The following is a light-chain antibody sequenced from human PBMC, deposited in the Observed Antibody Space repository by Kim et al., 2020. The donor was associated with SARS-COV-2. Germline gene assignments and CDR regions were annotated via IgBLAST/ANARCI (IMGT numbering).Light chain of an antibody. V-gene: IGKV1D-13*01. CDR2: YAS. Sequence: SASVGARFPTPSRASQGISSALAWYQQKPGKAPKLLIYYASSLESGVPSRFSGSGSGTDFTLTISSLQPEDFATYYCQQFNNYPVLGGGTKVDIK. CDR1: QGISSA. CDR3: QQFNNYPV. J-gene: IGKJ4*01.